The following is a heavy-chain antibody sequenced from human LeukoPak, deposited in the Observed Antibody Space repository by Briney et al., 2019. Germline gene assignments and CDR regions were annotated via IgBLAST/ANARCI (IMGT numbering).Heavy chain of an antibody. CDR1: GFTFSSYA. D-gene: IGHD3-22*01. J-gene: IGHJ4*02. CDR3: AKLTTYYYDSSGYSDY. Sequence: GGSLRLSCAASGFTFSSYAMSWVRQAPGKGLEWVSAISGSGGSTYYADSVKGWFTISRDNSKNTLYLQMNSLRAEDTAVYYCAKLTTYYYDSSGYSDYWGQGTLVTVSS. V-gene: IGHV3-23*01. CDR2: ISGSGGST.